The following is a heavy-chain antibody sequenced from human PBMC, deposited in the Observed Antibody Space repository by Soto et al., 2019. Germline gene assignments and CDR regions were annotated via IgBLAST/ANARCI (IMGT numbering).Heavy chain of an antibody. Sequence: GGSLRLSCAASGFTFDDYTMHWVRQAPGKGLEWVSLISWDGGSTYYADSVKGRFTISRDNSKNSLYLQMNSLRTEDTALYYCAKDITVAPGNYYYGMDVWGQWTTVTVSS. CDR1: GFTFDDYT. J-gene: IGHJ6*02. CDR3: AKDITVAPGNYYYGMDV. D-gene: IGHD4-17*01. V-gene: IGHV3-43*01. CDR2: ISWDGGST.